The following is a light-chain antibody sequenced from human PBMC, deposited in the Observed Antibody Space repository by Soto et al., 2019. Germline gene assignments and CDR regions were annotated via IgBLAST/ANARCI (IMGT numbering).Light chain of an antibody. CDR1: QSISSW. CDR2: DAS. V-gene: IGKV1-5*01. J-gene: IGKJ2*01. CDR3: QQYNRYL. Sequence: DIQMTQSPSTLSASVGDRVTITCRASQSISSWLAWYQQKPGKASKLLIYDASSLESGVPSRFSGSGSGTEFTLTISSLQPDDFATYYCQQYNRYLFGQGTKLEIK.